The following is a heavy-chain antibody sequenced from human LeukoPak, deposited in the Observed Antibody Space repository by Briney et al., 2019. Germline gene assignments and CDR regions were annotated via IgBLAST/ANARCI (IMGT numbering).Heavy chain of an antibody. CDR3: ARHTTFAY. J-gene: IGHJ4*02. CDR1: GDSISGYY. V-gene: IGHV4-59*08. CDR2: IYSTGTT. D-gene: IGHD1-26*01. Sequence: PSETLSLTCTVSGDSISGYYWSWVRQPPGKGLEWIGYIYSTGTTNYNPSLKSRVTISVDTSKNQFSPKLSSLTAADTAVYYCARHTTFAYWGQGTLVTVSS.